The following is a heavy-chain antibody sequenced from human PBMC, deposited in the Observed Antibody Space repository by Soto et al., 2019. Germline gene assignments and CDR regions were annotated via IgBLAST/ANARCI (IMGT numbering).Heavy chain of an antibody. CDR2: ISGSGGST. CDR3: AKGSMIVVVIAIFDY. V-gene: IGHV3-23*01. CDR1: GFTFSSYA. J-gene: IGHJ4*02. D-gene: IGHD3-22*01. Sequence: PGGSLRLSGAASGFTFSSYAMSWVRQAPGKGLEWVSAISGSGGSTYYADSVKGRFTISRDNSKNTLYLQMNSLRAEDTAVYYCAKGSMIVVVIAIFDYWGQGTLVTVSS.